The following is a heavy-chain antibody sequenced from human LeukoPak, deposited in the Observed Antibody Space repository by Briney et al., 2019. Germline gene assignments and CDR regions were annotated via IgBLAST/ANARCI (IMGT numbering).Heavy chain of an antibody. CDR2: INGDGSDN. Sequence: GGSLRLSCAASGSTFSSYWMSWVRQAPGKGLEWVANINGDGSDNHYVDSVRGRFTISRDNAKNSLYLQMNSLRAKDTAVYYCARDLGYYRADYWGQGTLVTVSS. D-gene: IGHD1-26*01. CDR1: GSTFSSYW. J-gene: IGHJ4*02. V-gene: IGHV3-7*04. CDR3: ARDLGYYRADY.